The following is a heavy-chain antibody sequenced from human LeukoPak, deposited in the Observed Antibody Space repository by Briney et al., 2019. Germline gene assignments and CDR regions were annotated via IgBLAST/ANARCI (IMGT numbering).Heavy chain of an antibody. Sequence: GGSLRLSCVASGFTFSNVWMSWVRQVPGKGLEWVGRIKSKTDGGTTDYAAPVKGRFTISRDDSKNTLYLQMNSLKIEDTAVYYCTTDAGLRVVSLGEFPPPFDYWGQGTLVTVSS. CDR1: GFTFSNVW. D-gene: IGHD3-10*01. V-gene: IGHV3-15*01. J-gene: IGHJ4*02. CDR2: IKSKTDGGTT. CDR3: TTDAGLRVVSLGEFPPPFDY.